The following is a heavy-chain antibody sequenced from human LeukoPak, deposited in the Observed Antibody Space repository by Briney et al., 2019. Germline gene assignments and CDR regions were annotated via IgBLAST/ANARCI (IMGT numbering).Heavy chain of an antibody. V-gene: IGHV1-46*03. D-gene: IGHD5-18*01. CDR1: GYTFTSYD. CDR3: ARDVDTAMALLGY. CDR2: INPSGGST. J-gene: IGHJ4*02. Sequence: ASVKVSCKASGYTFTSYDINWVRQAPGQGLEWMGIINPSGGSTSYAQKFQGRVTMTRDTSTSTVYMELSSLRSEDTAVYYCARDVDTAMALLGYWGQGTLVTVSS.